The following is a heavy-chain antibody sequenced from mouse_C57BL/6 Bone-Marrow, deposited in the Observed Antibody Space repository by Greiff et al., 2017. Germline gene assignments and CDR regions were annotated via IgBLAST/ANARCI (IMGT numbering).Heavy chain of an antibody. CDR1: GYSFTDYN. Sequence: EVQLQQSGPELVKPGDSVTISCKASGYSFTDYNMNWVKQSNGKSLEWIGVINPNYGTTSYNQKFKGKATLTVDQSSSIAYMQLNSLTSEDSAIYYCARGYDYDYAMDYWGQGTSVTVSS. J-gene: IGHJ4*01. V-gene: IGHV1-39*01. D-gene: IGHD2-4*01. CDR3: ARGYDYDYAMDY. CDR2: INPNYGTT.